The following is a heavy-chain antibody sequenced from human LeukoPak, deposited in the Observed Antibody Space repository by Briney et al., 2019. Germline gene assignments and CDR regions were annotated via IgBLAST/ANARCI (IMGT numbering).Heavy chain of an antibody. CDR1: GYTFTSYY. V-gene: IGHV1-2*02. CDR3: ARDAGRQYYFDY. J-gene: IGHJ4*02. Sequence: ASVKVSCKASGYTFTSYYMHWVRQAPGQGLEWMGWINPNSGGTSYAQKFQGRVTMTRDTSISTAHMELSRLRSDDTAVYYCARDAGRQYYFDYWGQGTLVTVSS. CDR2: INPNSGGT. D-gene: IGHD1-1*01.